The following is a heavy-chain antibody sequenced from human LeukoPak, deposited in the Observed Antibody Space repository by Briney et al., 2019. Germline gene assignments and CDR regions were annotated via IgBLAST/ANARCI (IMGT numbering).Heavy chain of an antibody. J-gene: IGHJ4*02. CDR1: GFTFSSYA. CDR3: ARDRSSGLWFGELFAY. CDR2: ISGSGGST. V-gene: IGHV3-23*01. D-gene: IGHD3-10*01. Sequence: GGSLRLSCAASGFTFSSYAMSWVRQAPGKGLEWVSAISGSGGSTYYADSVKGRFTISRDNSKNTLYLQMNSLRAEDTAVYYCARDRSSGLWFGELFAYWGQGTLVTVSS.